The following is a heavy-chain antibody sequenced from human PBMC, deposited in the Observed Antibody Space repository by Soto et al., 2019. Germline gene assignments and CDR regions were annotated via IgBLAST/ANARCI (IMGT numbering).Heavy chain of an antibody. J-gene: IGHJ4*02. CDR2: ISAYNGNT. CDR1: GYTFTSYG. D-gene: IGHD4-17*01. V-gene: IGHV1-18*01. Sequence: ASVKVSCKASGYTFTSYGISWVRQAPGQGLEWMGWISAYNGNTNYAQKLQGRITMTTDTSTSTAYMELRSLRSDDTAVYYCARALIYGDYDDYWGQGTLVTVSS. CDR3: ARALIYGDYDDY.